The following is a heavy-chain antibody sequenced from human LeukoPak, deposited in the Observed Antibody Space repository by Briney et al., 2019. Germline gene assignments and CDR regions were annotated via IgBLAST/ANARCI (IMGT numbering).Heavy chain of an antibody. CDR2: MYYIGST. V-gene: IGHV4-39*07. J-gene: IGHJ4*02. CDR1: GGSISSSTYY. CDR3: VKEGF. Sequence: PSETLSLTCTVSGGSISSSTYYWGWLRQPPGKGLEWIASMYYIGSTYYNPSLKSRVTISQDTSKNQFSLKLDSVTAADTAVHYCVKEGFWGRGTLVTVSS.